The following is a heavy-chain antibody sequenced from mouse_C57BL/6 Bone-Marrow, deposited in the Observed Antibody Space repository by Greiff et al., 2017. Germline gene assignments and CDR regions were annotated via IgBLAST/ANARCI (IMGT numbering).Heavy chain of an antibody. CDR1: GYTFTSYW. CDR3: ARFSYGSSYPHWYFDV. D-gene: IGHD1-1*01. CDR2: INPSSGYT. V-gene: IGHV1-7*01. J-gene: IGHJ1*03. Sequence: QVQLQQSGAELAKPGASVKLSCKASGYTFTSYWMHWVKQRPGPGLEWIGYINPSSGYTKYNQKCKDKATLTADKSSSTAYMQLSSLTYEDSAVYYCARFSYGSSYPHWYFDVWGTGTTVTVSS.